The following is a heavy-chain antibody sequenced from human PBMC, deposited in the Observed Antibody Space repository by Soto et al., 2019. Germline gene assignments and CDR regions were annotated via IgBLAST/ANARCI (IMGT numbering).Heavy chain of an antibody. V-gene: IGHV3-7*01. CDR1: GFSFSSYW. CDR3: AREREYYDILTGYYRIGAFDI. D-gene: IGHD3-9*01. CDR2: IKQDGSEK. Sequence: WGSRRLSCAAAGFSFSSYWMSRVRQAPGKGLEWVANIKQDGSEKYYVDSVKGRFTISRDNSKNTLYLQMGSLRAEDMAVYYCAREREYYDILTGYYRIGAFDIWGQGTMVTVSS. J-gene: IGHJ3*02.